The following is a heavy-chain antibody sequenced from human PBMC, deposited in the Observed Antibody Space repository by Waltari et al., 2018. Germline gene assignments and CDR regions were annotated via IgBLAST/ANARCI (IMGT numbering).Heavy chain of an antibody. J-gene: IGHJ4*02. CDR2: IYSGGST. CDR1: GFTVSSNY. D-gene: IGHD6-13*01. Sequence: EVQLVESGGGLIQPGGSLRLSCAASGFTVSSNYMSWVRQAPGKGLEWVSVIYSGGSTYYADSVKGRFTISRDNSKNTLYRQMNSLRAEDTAVYYCARDVEYSSSWEVVDYWGQGTLVTVSS. CDR3: ARDVEYSSSWEVVDY. V-gene: IGHV3-53*01.